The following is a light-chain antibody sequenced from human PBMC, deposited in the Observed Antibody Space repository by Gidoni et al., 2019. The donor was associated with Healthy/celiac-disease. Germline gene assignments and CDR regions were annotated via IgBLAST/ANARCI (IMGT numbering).Light chain of an antibody. Sequence: DIQITQSPSSMSASVGDRVTITCQSSQDISNYLNWYQQKPGKAPKLLIYYASHLETGVPSRFSGSGSGTDFTFTISSLQPEDIATYYCQQYDNLPFTFGPGTKVDIK. CDR2: YAS. CDR1: QDISNY. V-gene: IGKV1-33*01. CDR3: QQYDNLPFT. J-gene: IGKJ3*01.